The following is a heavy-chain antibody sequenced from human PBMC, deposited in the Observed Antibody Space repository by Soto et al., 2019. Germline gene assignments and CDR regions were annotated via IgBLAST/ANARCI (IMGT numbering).Heavy chain of an antibody. J-gene: IGHJ6*03. D-gene: IGHD3-10*01. Sequence: SETLSLTCTVSGGSISSSSYYWGWIRQPPGKGLEWIGSIYYSGSTYYNPSLKSRVTISVDTSKNQFSQKLSSVTAADTAVYYCARLYYYGSGSYPSSYYYMDVWGKGTTVT. CDR2: IYYSGST. CDR3: ARLYYYGSGSYPSSYYYMDV. CDR1: GGSISSSSYY. V-gene: IGHV4-39*01.